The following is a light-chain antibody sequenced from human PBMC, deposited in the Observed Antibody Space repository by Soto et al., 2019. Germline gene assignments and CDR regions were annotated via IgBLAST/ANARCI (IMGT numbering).Light chain of an antibody. CDR1: GGSIATNY. Sequence: QSVSESPGKTVTISCIGSGGSIATNYVQWYQQRPGSAPITIIYEDNQRPSGVPDRFSGSIDSSSNSASLTISGLRAEDEADYCCQSYDTQYVVFGGGTKLTVL. CDR2: EDN. CDR3: QSYDTQYVV. V-gene: IGLV6-57*02. J-gene: IGLJ2*01.